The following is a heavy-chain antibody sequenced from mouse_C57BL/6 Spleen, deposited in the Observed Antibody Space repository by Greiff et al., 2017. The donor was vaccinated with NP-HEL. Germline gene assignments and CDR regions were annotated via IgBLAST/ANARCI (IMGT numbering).Heavy chain of an antibody. V-gene: IGHV1-15*01. CDR1: GYTFTDYE. CDR3: ATWDWGSSYPPWYF. Sequence: VQLQQSGAELVRPGASVTLSCKASGYTFTDYEMHWVKQTPVHGLEWIGAIDPETGGTAYNQKFKGKAILTADKSSSTAYMELRTLTSEDSGVCSWATWDWGSSYPPWYF. CDR2: IDPETGGT. J-gene: IGHJ1*01. D-gene: IGHD1-1*01.